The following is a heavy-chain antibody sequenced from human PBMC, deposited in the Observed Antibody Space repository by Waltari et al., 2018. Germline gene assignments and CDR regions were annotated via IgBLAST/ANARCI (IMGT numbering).Heavy chain of an antibody. CDR3: ARGYPFSFYGSGTYYNVYDY. CDR1: GYTFTGYY. J-gene: IGHJ4*02. CDR2: INPNSCGT. D-gene: IGHD3-10*01. V-gene: IGHV1-2*06. Sequence: QVQLVQSGAEVKKPGASVKVSCKASGYTFTGYYMHWVRQAPGQVLEWMGRINPNSCGTDYAQKFQCRVTMTRNTSISTAYMELSSLRSEDTAVYYCARGYPFSFYGSGTYYNVYDYWGQGTLVTVSS.